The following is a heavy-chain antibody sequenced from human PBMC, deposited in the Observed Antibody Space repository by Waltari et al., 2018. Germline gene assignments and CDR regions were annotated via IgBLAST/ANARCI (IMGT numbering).Heavy chain of an antibody. CDR1: GGSISSSNW. D-gene: IGHD5-12*01. Sequence: QVQLQESGPGLVKPSGTLSLTCAVSGGSISSSNWWSWVRQPPGKGLEWIGEIYHSGSTNYNPSLKSRVTISVDKSKNQFSLKLSSVTAADTAVYYCARSSIGGSGYDFPNWFDPWGQGTLVTVSS. CDR3: ARSSIGGSGYDFPNWFDP. CDR2: IYHSGST. J-gene: IGHJ5*02. V-gene: IGHV4-4*02.